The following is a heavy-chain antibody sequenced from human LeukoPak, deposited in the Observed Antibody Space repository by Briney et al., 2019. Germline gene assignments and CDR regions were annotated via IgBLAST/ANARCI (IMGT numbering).Heavy chain of an antibody. V-gene: IGHV3-23*01. D-gene: IGHD4-23*01. J-gene: IGHJ4*02. CDR2: ISGSGGST. Sequence: AGGSLRLSCAASGFTFSSYAISWVRQAPGKGLEWVSAISGSGGSTYYADSVKGRFTISRDNSKNTLYLQMNSLRAEDTAVYYCASAFYGGNPDAGYWGQGTLVTVSS. CDR1: GFTFSSYA. CDR3: ASAFYGGNPDAGY.